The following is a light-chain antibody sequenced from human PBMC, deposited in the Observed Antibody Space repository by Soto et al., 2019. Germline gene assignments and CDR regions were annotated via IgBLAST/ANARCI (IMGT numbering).Light chain of an antibody. J-gene: IGLJ1*01. Sequence: QSVLTQPASVSGSPGQSITISCTGTSSDVGGYNYVSWYQQHPGKAPKLMIYDVSNRPSGVSNRFSGSKSGNTASLTISGLQAEDEADYYCSSYTSSSTPLVFGTGPKGHRP. CDR3: SSYTSSSTPLV. CDR1: SSDVGGYNY. V-gene: IGLV2-14*01. CDR2: DVS.